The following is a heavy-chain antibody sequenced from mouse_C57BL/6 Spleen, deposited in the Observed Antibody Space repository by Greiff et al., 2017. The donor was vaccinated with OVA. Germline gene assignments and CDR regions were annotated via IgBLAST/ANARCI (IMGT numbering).Heavy chain of an antibody. CDR2: IRSKSNNYAT. J-gene: IGHJ4*01. Sequence: EVQLVESGGGLVQPKGSLKLSCAASGFSFNTYAMNWVRQAPGKGLEWVARIRSKSNNYATYYADSVKDRFTISRDDSESMLYLQMNNLKTEDTAMYYCVRQSNGGYYAMDYWGQGTSVTVSS. CDR3: VRQSNGGYYAMDY. CDR1: GFSFNTYA. V-gene: IGHV10-1*01.